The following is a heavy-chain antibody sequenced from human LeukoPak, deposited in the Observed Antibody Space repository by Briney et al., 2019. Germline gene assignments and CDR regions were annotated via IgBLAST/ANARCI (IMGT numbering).Heavy chain of an antibody. V-gene: IGHV3-11*01. D-gene: IGHD3/OR15-3a*01. J-gene: IGHJ4*02. Sequence: KPGGSLRLSCATSGFVFSDYYMSWIRQAPGKGLEWVSYISGSGNDISYANSVKGRFTTSRDNAKGSLYLQMNSLRAADTAVYYCGTHAGRTGSDDWGQGTLVTVSS. CDR3: GTHAGRTGSDD. CDR1: GFVFSDYY. CDR2: ISGSGNDI.